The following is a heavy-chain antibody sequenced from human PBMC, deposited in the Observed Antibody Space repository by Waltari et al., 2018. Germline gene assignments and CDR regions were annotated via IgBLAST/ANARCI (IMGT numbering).Heavy chain of an antibody. Sequence: EVQLVQSGVEVKKPGESLRISCKGSGYTFSDYKITWVRQMPGKGLEWMGGTYPSDTPTNYSPSFQVHVTISLDKSISTAYLQWNSLEASDTAIFYCAIAGAGNFDLWGRGTLVTVSS. CDR2: TYPSDTPT. D-gene: IGHD6-19*01. CDR3: AIAGAGNFDL. CDR1: GYTFSDYK. J-gene: IGHJ2*01. V-gene: IGHV5-10-1*03.